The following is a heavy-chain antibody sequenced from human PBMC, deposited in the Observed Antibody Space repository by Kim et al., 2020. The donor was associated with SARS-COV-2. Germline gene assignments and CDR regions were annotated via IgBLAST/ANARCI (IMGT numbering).Heavy chain of an antibody. CDR3: ARASRGATDLGAKYYFDY. CDR1: GGSISSGGYY. Sequence: SETLSLTCTVSGGSISSGGYYWSWIRQHPGKGLEWIGYIYYSGSTYYNPSLKSRVTISVDTSKNQFSLKLSSVTAADTAVYYCARASRGATDLGAKYYFDYWGQGTLVTVSS. V-gene: IGHV4-31*03. D-gene: IGHD1-26*01. J-gene: IGHJ4*02. CDR2: IYYSGST.